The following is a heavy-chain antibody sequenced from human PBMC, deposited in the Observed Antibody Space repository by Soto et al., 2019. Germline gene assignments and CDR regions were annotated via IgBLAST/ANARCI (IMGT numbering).Heavy chain of an antibody. Sequence: QVQLVESGGGVVQPGRSLRLSCAASGFSFSRYAMHWVRQAPGRGLEWVAVIWYDGSNKDYVDSVKGRFTISRDNYKNGLYQQMNRLRAEDTAVYYGARDEERSGMGCDYWGQGTLVPVSS. J-gene: IGHJ4*02. CDR3: ARDEERSGMGCDY. CDR2: IWYDGSNK. D-gene: IGHD3-3*01. V-gene: IGHV3-33*01. CDR1: GFSFSRYA.